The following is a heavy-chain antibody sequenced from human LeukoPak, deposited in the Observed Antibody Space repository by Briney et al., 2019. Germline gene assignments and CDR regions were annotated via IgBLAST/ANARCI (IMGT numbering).Heavy chain of an antibody. CDR3: ARLVTEYHDYATYYYYYMDV. J-gene: IGHJ6*03. D-gene: IGHD4-17*01. Sequence: KASETLSLTCTVSGGSISSSSYYWGWIRSPPGRGLVWFGNIYYSGSIYYNPSLKSRVTISVDTSKNQFSLKISSVAAADTAVYYCARLVTEYHDYATYYYYYMDVWGKGTTVTISS. CDR1: GGSISSSSYY. CDR2: IYYSGSI. V-gene: IGHV4-39*01.